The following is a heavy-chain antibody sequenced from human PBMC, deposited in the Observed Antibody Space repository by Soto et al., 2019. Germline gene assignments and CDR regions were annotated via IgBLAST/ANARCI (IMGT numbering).Heavy chain of an antibody. J-gene: IGHJ4*02. CDR1: GYTFTKFH. V-gene: IGHV1-46*01. CDR2: IDPSGGVT. Sequence: GASVKVSCKASGYTFTKFHIHWVRQAPGQGLEWMGMIDPSGGVTRDAQRFQGRITMTSDTSTSSVYMELRGLTSEDTAVDYCGRDVRGPGYSETIGYYFEQWGPGILVTVSS. CDR3: GRDVRGPGYSETIGYYFEQ. D-gene: IGHD3-9*01.